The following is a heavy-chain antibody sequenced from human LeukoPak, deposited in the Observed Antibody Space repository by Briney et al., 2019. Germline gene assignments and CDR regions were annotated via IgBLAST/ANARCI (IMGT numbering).Heavy chain of an antibody. D-gene: IGHD6-19*01. V-gene: IGHV1-2*02. J-gene: IGHJ4*02. CDR3: ARARVPIAVAGVYSFYY. CDR1: RYTLTAYF. CDR2: IKPDSASS. Sequence: ASLNVSRKASRYTLTAYFIHSLRQAPGQEGEWMGWIKPDSASSHYALKFQGRVTMARDTSSNSAYMDLTSLKSDDTALYYCARARVPIAVAGVYSFYYWGEGGLVTASS.